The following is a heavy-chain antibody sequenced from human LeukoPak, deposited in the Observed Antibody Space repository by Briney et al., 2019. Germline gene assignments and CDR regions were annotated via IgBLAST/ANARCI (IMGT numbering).Heavy chain of an antibody. D-gene: IGHD3-9*01. Sequence: GASVEVSCKASGYTFTSYAMHWVRQAPGQRLEWMGWINAGNGNTKYSQKFQGRVTITRDTSASTAYMELSSLRSEDTAVYYCARGERLVHKAFDIWGQGTMVTVSS. CDR3: ARGERLVHKAFDI. J-gene: IGHJ3*02. CDR2: INAGNGNT. CDR1: GYTFTSYA. V-gene: IGHV1-3*01.